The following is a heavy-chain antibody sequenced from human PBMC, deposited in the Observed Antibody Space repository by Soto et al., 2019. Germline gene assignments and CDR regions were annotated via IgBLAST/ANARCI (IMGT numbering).Heavy chain of an antibody. Sequence: GASVKVSCKASGYTFTGYYMHWVRQAPGQGLEWMGWINPNSGGTNYAQKFQGRVTMTRDTSISTAYMEPSRLRSDDTAVYYCARAVYSSSSNWFDPWGQGTLVTVSS. J-gene: IGHJ5*02. V-gene: IGHV1-2*02. CDR1: GYTFTGYY. CDR2: INPNSGGT. CDR3: ARAVYSSSSNWFDP. D-gene: IGHD6-6*01.